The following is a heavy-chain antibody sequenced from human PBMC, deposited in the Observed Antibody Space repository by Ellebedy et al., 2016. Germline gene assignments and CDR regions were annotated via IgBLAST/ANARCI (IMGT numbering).Heavy chain of an antibody. CDR3: ARGRLMGHAWGSSPF. D-gene: IGHD1-26*01. CDR2: INPSGGDT. J-gene: IGHJ4*02. V-gene: IGHV1-2*02. Sequence: ASVKVSXKASGYTFTDYYLHWVRQAPGQGLEFMGWINPSGGDTKYAQAFQDRVTMTTDTSISTAYLEVSSLGSGDTAIYFCARGRLMGHAWGSSPFWGQGALVTVSP. CDR1: GYTFTDYY.